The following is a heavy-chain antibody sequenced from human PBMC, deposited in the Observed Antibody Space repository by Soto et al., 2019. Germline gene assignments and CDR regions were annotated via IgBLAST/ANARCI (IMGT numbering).Heavy chain of an antibody. CDR3: ATWGSGSHYLDH. CDR2: IHTGGLK. V-gene: IGHV3-53*04. D-gene: IGHD7-27*01. CDR1: GFSVASTY. J-gene: IGHJ4*02. Sequence: EVQVVQSGGGLVQPGGSLRLSCAASGFSVASTYMTWVRQAPGRGLRWVSMIHTGGLKHFADFVKGRFSLSRDTSTNTLYLEMNSLRPDVTAVYYCATWGSGSHYLDHWGQGSLVTVSS.